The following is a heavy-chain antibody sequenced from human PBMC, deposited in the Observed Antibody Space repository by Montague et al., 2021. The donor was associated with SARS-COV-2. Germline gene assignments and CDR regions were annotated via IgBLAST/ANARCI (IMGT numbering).Heavy chain of an antibody. CDR2: INDSGST. Sequence: SETLSLTCTVSGGSISSSTFYWGWIRQPSGKGLEWIGCINDSGSTYYNPSLKSRVTMSVDTSKNQFSLKLRSVTAADTAVYYCAKHAEWVVWTGVLTELDYWGQGTLVTVSS. CDR3: AKHAEWVVWTGVLTELDY. CDR1: GGSISSSTFY. D-gene: IGHD2-15*01. J-gene: IGHJ4*02. V-gene: IGHV4-39*01.